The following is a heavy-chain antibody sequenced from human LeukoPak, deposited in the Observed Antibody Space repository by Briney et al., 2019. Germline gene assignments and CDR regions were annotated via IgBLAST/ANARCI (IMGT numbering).Heavy chain of an antibody. D-gene: IGHD3-10*01. CDR3: ARGGPRKNYYGSGSYYIGHYMDV. Sequence: SETLSLTCTVSGYSISSGYYWGWIRQPPGKGLGWIGSIYHSGSTYYNPSLKSRVTISVDTSKNQFSLKLSSVTAADTAVYYCARGGPRKNYYGSGSYYIGHYMDVWGKGTTVTVSS. CDR2: IYHSGST. CDR1: GYSISSGYY. J-gene: IGHJ6*03. V-gene: IGHV4-38-2*02.